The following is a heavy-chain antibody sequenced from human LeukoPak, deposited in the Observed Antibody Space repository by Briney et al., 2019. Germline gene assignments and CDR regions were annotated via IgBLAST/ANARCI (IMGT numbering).Heavy chain of an antibody. J-gene: IGHJ4*02. CDR3: ARRPGIAAAGTGDFDY. CDR2: INHSGST. Sequence: SETLSLTCAVYGGSFSGYYWSWIRQPPGKGLEWIGEINHSGSTNYNPSLKSRVTISVDTSKNQFSLKLSSVTAADTAVYYCARRPGIAAAGTGDFDYWGQGTLVTVSS. CDR1: GGSFSGYY. D-gene: IGHD6-13*01. V-gene: IGHV4-34*01.